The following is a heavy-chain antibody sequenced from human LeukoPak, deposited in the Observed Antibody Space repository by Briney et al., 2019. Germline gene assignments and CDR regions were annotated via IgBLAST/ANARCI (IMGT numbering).Heavy chain of an antibody. CDR1: GFTFAAYS. V-gene: IGHV3-21*01. D-gene: IGHD7-27*01. CDR3: ARDFARTGDYHHFDY. Sequence: GGSLRLSCAASGFTFAAYSMNWVRQAPGKELEWVSSVIVPTGSMYYGDSVKGRFTITRDNAMNSLYLQMSSLRAEDTAVYYCARDFARTGDYHHFDYWGQGTLVTVSS. CDR2: VIVPTGSM. J-gene: IGHJ4*02.